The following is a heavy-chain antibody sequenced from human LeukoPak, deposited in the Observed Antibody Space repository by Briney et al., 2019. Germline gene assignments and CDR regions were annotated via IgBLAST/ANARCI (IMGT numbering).Heavy chain of an antibody. D-gene: IGHD5-24*01. J-gene: IGHJ3*01. CDR1: GFTFSTYA. CDR2: ISCSCSST. Sequence: PGGSLRLSCAACGFTFSTYAMMGVRQAPGKGLEGVSVISCSCSSTYYADSVKGRFTISRDNSKNRLYLQMTSLRAEDTAVYYCAKEMATIRAFDFWGQGTMVTVSS. V-gene: IGHV3-23*01. CDR3: AKEMATIRAFDF.